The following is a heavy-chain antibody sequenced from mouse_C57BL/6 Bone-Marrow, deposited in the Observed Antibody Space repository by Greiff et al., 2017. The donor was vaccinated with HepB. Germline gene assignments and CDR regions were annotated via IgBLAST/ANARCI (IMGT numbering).Heavy chain of an antibody. CDR2: ISSGSSTL. V-gene: IGHV5-17*01. CDR1: GFTFSDYG. Sequence: EVKVVESGGGLVKPGGSLKLSCAASGFTFSDYGMHWVRQAPEKGLEWVAYISSGSSTLYYADTVKGRFTISRDNAKNTLFLQMTSLRSEDTAMYYCASGWYFDVWGTGTTVTVSS. J-gene: IGHJ1*03. D-gene: IGHD3-1*01. CDR3: ASGWYFDV.